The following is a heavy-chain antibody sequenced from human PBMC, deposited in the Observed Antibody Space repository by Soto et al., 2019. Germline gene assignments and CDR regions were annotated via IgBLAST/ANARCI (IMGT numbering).Heavy chain of an antibody. CDR1: GFTLSSHA. Sequence: EVQLLESGGGLVQPGGSLRLSCAASGFTLSSHAMSWVRQAPGKGLEWVSGIVDSGSSTYYADSVKGRFTISSDNSKNTLYLQMNSRRADDTAIYYCAKRALGAHDYWGQGTLVTVSS. D-gene: IGHD1-26*01. J-gene: IGHJ4*02. CDR3: AKRALGAHDY. V-gene: IGHV3-23*01. CDR2: IVDSGSST.